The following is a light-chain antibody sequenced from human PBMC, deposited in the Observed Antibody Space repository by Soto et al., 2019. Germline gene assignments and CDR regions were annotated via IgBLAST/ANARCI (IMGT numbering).Light chain of an antibody. J-gene: IGKJ2*01. CDR1: QSVYSSY. CDR2: GAY. Sequence: EIVLTQSPGTLSLSPGERATLSCRASQSVYSSYLAWYQQKPGQAPRLLIYGAYSRATVIPDRFSGSGSGTYFTFPSSRLEPQDVAVYYYQQHGSSPNTFGQGTKLEIK. CDR3: QQHGSSPNT. V-gene: IGKV3-20*01.